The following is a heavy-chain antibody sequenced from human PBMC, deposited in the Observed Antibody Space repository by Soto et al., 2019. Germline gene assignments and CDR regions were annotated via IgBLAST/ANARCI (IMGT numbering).Heavy chain of an antibody. CDR3: ARRGYGSRWPNVYMDV. Sequence: PGGSLRLSFAASGFTCSKNEMHWVRQAPGKGLEYVSGISNNGAHTDYAKSVKGRFTISRDNSENTLYLQMGSLRAEDMALYYCARRGYGSRWPNVYMDVWGKGTTVTVSS. CDR2: ISNNGAHT. J-gene: IGHJ6*03. D-gene: IGHD6-13*01. CDR1: GFTCSKNE. V-gene: IGHV3-64*01.